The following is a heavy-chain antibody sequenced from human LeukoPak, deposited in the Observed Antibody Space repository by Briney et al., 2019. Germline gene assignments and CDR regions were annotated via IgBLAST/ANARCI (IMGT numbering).Heavy chain of an antibody. J-gene: IGHJ4*02. D-gene: IGHD6-13*01. CDR3: ARVRARIAAAAPNDY. CDR2: ISSNGGST. CDR1: GFTFSSYA. Sequence: SGGSLRLSCAASGFTFSSYAMHWVRQAPGKGLEYVSAISSNGGSTYYANSVKGRFTISRDNSKNTLYLQMGSLRAEDMAVYYCARVRARIAAAAPNDYWGQGTLVTVSS. V-gene: IGHV3-64*01.